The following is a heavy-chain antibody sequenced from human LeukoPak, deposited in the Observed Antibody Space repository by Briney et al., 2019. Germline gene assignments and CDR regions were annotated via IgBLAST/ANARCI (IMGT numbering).Heavy chain of an antibody. CDR1: GFTFSSYS. Sequence: NPGGSLRLSCAASGFTFSSYSMNWVRQAPGKGLGWVSSISSSSSYIYYADSVKGRFTISRDNAKNSLYLQMNSLRAEDTAVYYCASSSWNFDYWGQGTLVTVSS. J-gene: IGHJ4*02. D-gene: IGHD6-13*01. V-gene: IGHV3-21*01. CDR2: ISSSSSYI. CDR3: ASSSWNFDY.